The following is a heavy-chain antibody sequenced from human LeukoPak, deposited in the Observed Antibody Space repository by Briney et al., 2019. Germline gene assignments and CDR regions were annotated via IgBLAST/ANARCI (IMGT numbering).Heavy chain of an antibody. CDR1: GASVSGSPYY. V-gene: IGHV4-39*07. CDR2: IYSSGST. Sequence: PSETLSLTCTVSGASVSGSPYYWGWIRQPPGKGLEWIGSIYSSGSTYYNASLQSRVTISIETSKNQISLKLSSVTAADTAVYYCAINNYGLSADAFDIWGQGTMVTVSS. J-gene: IGHJ3*02. CDR3: AINNYGLSADAFDI. D-gene: IGHD5-18*01.